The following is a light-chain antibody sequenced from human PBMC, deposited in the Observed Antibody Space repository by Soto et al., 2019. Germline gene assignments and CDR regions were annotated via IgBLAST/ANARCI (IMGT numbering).Light chain of an antibody. J-gene: IGLJ2*01. Sequence: QSALIQPASVSGSPGQSITISCTGTSSDVGGYNYVSWYQQHPGKAPKLMIYDVSNRPSGVSNRFSGSKSGNTASLTISGLQAEDEADYYCSSYTSSSTYVVLGGGTKLTVL. CDR3: SSYTSSSTYVV. CDR2: DVS. V-gene: IGLV2-14*01. CDR1: SSDVGGYNY.